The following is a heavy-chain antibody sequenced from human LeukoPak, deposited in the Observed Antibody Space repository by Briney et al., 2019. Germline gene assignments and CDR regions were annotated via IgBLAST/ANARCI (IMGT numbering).Heavy chain of an antibody. CDR3: ARGLAFLRFGELLPDAFDI. CDR1: ENSFSTYH. D-gene: IGHD3-10*01. Sequence: ASVKVSCKASENSFSTYHMHWVRQAPGQGPEWMGIINPKSGTTNYAQNFQGRVTMTRDTSTSTVYMELSSLRSEDTAVYYCARGLAFLRFGELLPDAFDIWGQGTMVTVSS. CDR2: INPKSGTT. J-gene: IGHJ3*02. V-gene: IGHV1-46*01.